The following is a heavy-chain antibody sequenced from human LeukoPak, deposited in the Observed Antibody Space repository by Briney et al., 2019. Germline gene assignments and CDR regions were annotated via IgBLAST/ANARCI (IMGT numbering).Heavy chain of an antibody. CDR3: ASQSYGSGWNPGKFDY. V-gene: IGHV4-39*01. J-gene: IGHJ4*02. D-gene: IGHD3-10*01. CDR2: IYYSGST. CDR1: GGSISSSSYY. Sequence: SETLSLTCTVSGGSISSSSYYWGWIRQPPGKGLEWIGSIYYSGSTYYNPSLKSRVTISVDTSKNQFSLKLSSVTAADTAVYYCASQSYGSGWNPGKFDYWGQGTLVTVSS.